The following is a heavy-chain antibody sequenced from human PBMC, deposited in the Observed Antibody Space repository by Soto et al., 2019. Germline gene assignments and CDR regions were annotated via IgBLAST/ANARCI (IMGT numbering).Heavy chain of an antibody. J-gene: IGHJ4*02. CDR1: GGTISSTGW. Sequence: SVTMSLTCAVSGGTISSTGWWTWVRQPPGKGLEWIGSIYHSGSTNYNPSLKSRVTISVDTSKNQFSLKLSSVTAADTAVYYCARADYGDPAPFDYWGQGTLVTVSS. CDR3: ARADYGDPAPFDY. V-gene: IGHV4-4*02. CDR2: IYHSGST. D-gene: IGHD4-17*01.